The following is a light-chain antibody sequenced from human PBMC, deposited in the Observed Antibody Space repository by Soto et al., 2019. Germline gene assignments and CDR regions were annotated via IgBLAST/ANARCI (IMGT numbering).Light chain of an antibody. V-gene: IGLV2-18*02. CDR1: SSDVGSYNR. CDR2: EVS. CDR3: SSYTSSSTYV. Sequence: QSVLTQPPSVSGSPGQSVTISCTGTSSDVGSYNRVPWYQQPPGTAPKLMIYEVSNRPSGVPDRFSGSKSGNTASLTISGLQAEDEADYYCSSYTSSSTYVFVTGTKVTVL. J-gene: IGLJ1*01.